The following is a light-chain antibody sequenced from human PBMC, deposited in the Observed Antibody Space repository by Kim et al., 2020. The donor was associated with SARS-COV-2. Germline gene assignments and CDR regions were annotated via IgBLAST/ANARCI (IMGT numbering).Light chain of an antibody. V-gene: IGKV3-20*01. CDR1: QSVSSSY. J-gene: IGKJ2*01. Sequence: EIVLTQSPGTLSLSPGERATLSCRASQSVSSSYLAWYQQKPGQAPRLLIYDASSRANGIPDRFSGSGSGTDFTLTISRLEPEDFAVYYSQQYGSSPRTVCQRTKLEIK. CDR2: DAS. CDR3: QQYGSSPRT.